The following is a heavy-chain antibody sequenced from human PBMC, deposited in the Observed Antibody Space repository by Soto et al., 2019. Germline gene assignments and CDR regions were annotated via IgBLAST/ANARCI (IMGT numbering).Heavy chain of an antibody. CDR2: INDDGDST. CDR1: GFSFNDYA. V-gene: IGHV3-23*01. D-gene: IGHD3-22*01. Sequence: EVQLLESGGGVVQPGVSLRLSCAASGFSFNDYAMTWVRQAPGKGLEWVSAINDDGDSTYYADSVKGRFTISRDNSKNTVFLEMNSLRAEDTAAYHCAKVVVMRAVNDALDIWGQGTMVTVSS. J-gene: IGHJ3*02. CDR3: AKVVVMRAVNDALDI.